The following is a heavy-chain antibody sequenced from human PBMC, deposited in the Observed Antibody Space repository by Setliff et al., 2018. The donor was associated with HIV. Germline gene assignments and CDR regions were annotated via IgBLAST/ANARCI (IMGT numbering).Heavy chain of an antibody. V-gene: IGHV4-61*02. J-gene: IGHJ6*03. CDR1: GGSISSGSYY. Sequence: SETLSLTCTVSGGSISSGSYYWSWIRQPAGKGLEWIGRIYTSGSTNYNPSLKGRVTISVDTSKNQFSLKLSSVTAADTAVYYCARVGWSGYYYDYYYYYYMDVWGKGTTVTVSS. D-gene: IGHD3-22*01. CDR3: ARVGWSGYYYDYYYYYYMDV. CDR2: IYTSGST.